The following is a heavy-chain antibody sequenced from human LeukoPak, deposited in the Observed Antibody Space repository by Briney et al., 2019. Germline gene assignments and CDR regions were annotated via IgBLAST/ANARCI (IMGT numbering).Heavy chain of an antibody. V-gene: IGHV3-23*01. CDR1: GFTFTSYG. CDR2: ISGSGGST. J-gene: IGHJ4*02. CDR3: AKVGVSRYFDWTYSDY. D-gene: IGHD3-9*01. Sequence: GGSLRLSCAASGFTFTSYGMSWVRQAPGKGLEWVSGISGSGGSTYYADSVKGRFTISRDNSKNTLYLQMNSLRAEDTAVYYCAKVGVSRYFDWTYSDYWGQGTLVTVSS.